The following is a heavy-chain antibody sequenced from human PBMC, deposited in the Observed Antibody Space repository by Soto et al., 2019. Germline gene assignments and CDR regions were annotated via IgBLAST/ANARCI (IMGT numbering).Heavy chain of an antibody. V-gene: IGHV3-30*18. D-gene: IGHD1-1*01. J-gene: IGHJ4*02. CDR1: GFTFSNYA. Sequence: GSLLLACSASGFTFSNYAMHWVRQAPGKGLEWVALTSYDGNNEYYTDSVKGRFTISRDNSKNTLFLQMNSPRPEDTAVYYCAKDKGVFNWATSYFDYWGQGALVTVYS. CDR2: TSYDGNNE. CDR3: AKDKGVFNWATSYFDY.